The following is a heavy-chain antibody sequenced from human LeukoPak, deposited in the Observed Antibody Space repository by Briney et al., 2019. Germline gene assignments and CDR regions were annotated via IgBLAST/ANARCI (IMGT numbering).Heavy chain of an antibody. J-gene: IGHJ3*02. CDR2: IWYDGSNK. V-gene: IGHV3-33*08. CDR3: ARGRQYYDILTALGDAFDI. CDR1: GFTFSSYG. Sequence: GGSLRLSRAASGFTFSSYGMHWVRQAPGKGLEWVAVIWYDGSNKYYAVKGRFTISRDNSKNTLYLQMNSLRAEDTAVYYCARGRQYYDILTALGDAFDIWGQGTMVTVSS. D-gene: IGHD3-9*01.